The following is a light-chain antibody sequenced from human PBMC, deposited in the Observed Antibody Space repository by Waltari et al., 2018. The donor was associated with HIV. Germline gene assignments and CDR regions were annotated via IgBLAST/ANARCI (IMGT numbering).Light chain of an antibody. Sequence: DIVLTQSPGTLSMSPGERATLSCRASQNIFTNYLARYQQKPGQPPRLLIYAASSRATGIPDRFSGSGSEADFTLTISRLEPEDFAVYYCQQYGDSPQTFGHGTRVEI. CDR3: QQYGDSPQT. V-gene: IGKV3-20*01. CDR2: AAS. J-gene: IGKJ1*01. CDR1: QNIFTNY.